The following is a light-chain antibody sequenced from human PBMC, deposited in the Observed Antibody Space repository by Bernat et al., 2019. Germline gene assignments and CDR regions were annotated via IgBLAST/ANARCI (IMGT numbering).Light chain of an antibody. V-gene: IGLV2-14*01. CDR1: SSDVGGYNY. CDR2: DVS. Sequence: QSALTQPASVSGSPGQSITISCSGTSSDVGGYNYVAWYQQHPGKAPKLIIYDVSNRPSGVSNRFSGSKSGNTASLTISGLQAEDEADYYCSSYRNTNARVLGGGTRLTVL. J-gene: IGLJ3*02. CDR3: SSYRNTNARV.